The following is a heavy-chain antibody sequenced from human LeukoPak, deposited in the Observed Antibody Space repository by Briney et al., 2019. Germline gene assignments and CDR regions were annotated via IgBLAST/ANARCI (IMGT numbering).Heavy chain of an antibody. CDR1: GYTFTSYD. D-gene: IGHD3-10*01. Sequence: ASVKASCKASGYTFTSYDINWVRQTTGHGLEWMGWMNPNSGNTGYAQKFQRRVTLTGNTSISTAYMELSRLRSEDTAVYYCARRQYGSGSPLYYWGQGTLVTVSS. CDR3: ARRQYGSGSPLYY. CDR2: MNPNSGNT. J-gene: IGHJ4*02. V-gene: IGHV1-8*03.